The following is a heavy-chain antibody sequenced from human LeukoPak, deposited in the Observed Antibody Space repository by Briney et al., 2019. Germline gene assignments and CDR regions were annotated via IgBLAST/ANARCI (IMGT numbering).Heavy chain of an antibody. V-gene: IGHV3-48*02. CDR2: ISSSSSTI. Sequence: PGGSLRLSCAASGFTFSSYSMNSVRQAPGKGLEWVSYISSSSSTIYYADSVKGRFTISRDNAKNSLDLQMNSLRDEDTAVYYCARVGPLWFGELFTPLPYYYYYGMAVWGQGTTVTVSS. J-gene: IGHJ6*02. CDR1: GFTFSSYS. CDR3: ARVGPLWFGELFTPLPYYYYYGMAV. D-gene: IGHD3-10*01.